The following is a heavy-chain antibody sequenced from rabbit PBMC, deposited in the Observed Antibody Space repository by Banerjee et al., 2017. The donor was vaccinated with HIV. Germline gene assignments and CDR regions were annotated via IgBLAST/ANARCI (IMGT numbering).Heavy chain of an antibody. V-gene: IGHV1S43*01. Sequence: QEQLVESGGGLVTPGGILTLTCKASGIDFSNYYFMCWVRQAAGKWLELIACIYTVTANTWYASWVNGRFTISRSSSLNTVDLKMTSLTAADTSSYFCARAMATMTMVMNLWGPGTLVTVS. CDR1: GIDFSNYYF. J-gene: IGHJ4*01. CDR2: IYTVTANT. D-gene: IGHD2-1*01. CDR3: ARAMATMTMVMNL.